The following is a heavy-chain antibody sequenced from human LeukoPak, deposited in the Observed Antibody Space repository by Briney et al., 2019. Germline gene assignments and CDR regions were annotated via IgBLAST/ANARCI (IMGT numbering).Heavy chain of an antibody. CDR1: GGTFSSYA. V-gene: IGHV1-69*13. CDR3: ARGKLRERAFDI. J-gene: IGHJ3*02. CDR2: IIPIFGTA. Sequence: SVKVSCKASGGTFSSYAISWVRQAPGRGLEWMGGIIPIFGTANYAQKFQGRVTITADESTSTAYMELSSLRSEDTAVYYCARGKLRERAFDIWGQGTMVTVSS. D-gene: IGHD1-7*01.